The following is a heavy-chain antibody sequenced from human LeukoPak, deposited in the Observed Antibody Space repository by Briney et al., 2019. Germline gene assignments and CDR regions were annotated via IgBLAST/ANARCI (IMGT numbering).Heavy chain of an antibody. D-gene: IGHD6-19*01. CDR2: IRYDGSNK. Sequence: GGSLRLSCAASGFTFSSYGMHWVRQAPGKGLEWVAFIRYDGSNKYYADSVKGRFTISRDNAKNSLYLQMNSLRAEDTAVYYCARAIYLSGWYVRYYYYYMDVWGKGTTVTVSS. CDR1: GFTFSSYG. V-gene: IGHV3-30*02. J-gene: IGHJ6*03. CDR3: ARAIYLSGWYVRYYYYYMDV.